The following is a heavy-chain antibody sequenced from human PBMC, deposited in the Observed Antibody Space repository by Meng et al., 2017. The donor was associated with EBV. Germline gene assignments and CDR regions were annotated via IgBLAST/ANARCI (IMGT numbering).Heavy chain of an antibody. V-gene: IGHV1-46*01. CDR3: ARGTPGRSYSDY. D-gene: IGHD3-10*01. Sequence: GQLVQSGAEVKKPGASVKVSCKASGYTLPSHWMPWVRQAPGQGLEWMGIINPSDGYTMYEQKFQGRVTVTADRPTATAYMVLRNLRSDDTAVYYCARGTPGRSYSDYWGPGTLVTVSS. CDR2: INPSDGYT. J-gene: IGHJ4*02. CDR1: GYTLPSHW.